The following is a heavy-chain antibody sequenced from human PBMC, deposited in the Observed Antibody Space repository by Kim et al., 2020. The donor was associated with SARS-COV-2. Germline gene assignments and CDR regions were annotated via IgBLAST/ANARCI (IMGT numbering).Heavy chain of an antibody. V-gene: IGHV3-74*01. CDR1: GFTFSSYW. Sequence: GGSLRLSCAASGFTFSSYWMHWVRQAPGKGLVWVARINSDGSSTSYADSVKGRFTISRDNAKNTLYLQMNSLRAEDTAVYYCARGGQRLLFNFDYWGQGTLVTVSS. CDR3: ARGGQRLLFNFDY. D-gene: IGHD6-25*01. CDR2: INSDGSST. J-gene: IGHJ4*02.